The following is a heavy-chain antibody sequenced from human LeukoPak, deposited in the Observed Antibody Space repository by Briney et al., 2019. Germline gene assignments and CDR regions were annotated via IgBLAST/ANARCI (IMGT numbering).Heavy chain of an antibody. Sequence: PGGSLRLSCAASGFTFSSYAMSCVRQAPGKGLGWVSTISGGGGSTYYADSVKGRFTISRDNSKNTLYLQMNSLRAEDTAVYYCAKVTVAGVLLFDYWGQGTLVTVSS. CDR1: GFTFSSYA. V-gene: IGHV3-23*01. D-gene: IGHD6-19*01. J-gene: IGHJ4*02. CDR3: AKVTVAGVLLFDY. CDR2: ISGGGGST.